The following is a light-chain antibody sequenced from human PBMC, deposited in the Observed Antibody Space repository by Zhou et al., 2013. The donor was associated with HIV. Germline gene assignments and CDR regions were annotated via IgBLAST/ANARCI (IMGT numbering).Light chain of an antibody. Sequence: DIQMTQSPSSLSASVGDRVTITCQASQDINNYLNWYQQKPGKAPKLLIYDASNLETGVPSRFSGSGSGTDFTLTISSLQPEDIATYYCQQYDNLPITFGQGTRLEIK. V-gene: IGKV1-33*01. CDR1: QDINNY. CDR2: DAS. J-gene: IGKJ5*01. CDR3: QQYDNLPIT.